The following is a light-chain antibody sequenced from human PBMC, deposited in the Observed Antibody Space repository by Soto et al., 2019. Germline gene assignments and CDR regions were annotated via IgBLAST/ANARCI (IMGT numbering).Light chain of an antibody. V-gene: IGKV3-15*01. CDR2: GAS. CDR3: QQYTDWPWGT. Sequence: EIVMTQSPATLSLAPGETATLSCRASQSVHSNLAWFQQHPGQAPRLLIYGASSRATGIPVRFSGSGSGTEFTLTISSLQPEDFAVYYCQQYTDWPWGTFGGGTKVHIK. CDR1: QSVHSN. J-gene: IGKJ4*01.